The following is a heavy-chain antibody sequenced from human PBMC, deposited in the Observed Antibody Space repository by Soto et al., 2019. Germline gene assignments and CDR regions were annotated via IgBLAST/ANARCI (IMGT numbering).Heavy chain of an antibody. Sequence: PSETLSLTCTVSGGSVRSCRYYWSWNRPPPGQGLDWIGYIYYSGSSNSNLSLKSRVTIYVDTNKNQFSLKLSSVTAADTAVYYCARDRWVTLERVYCSGSSCYPYYYSGMDVWGQGTTVTVSS. CDR3: ARDRWVTLERVYCSGSSCYPYYYSGMDV. V-gene: IGHV4-61*01. D-gene: IGHD2-15*01. J-gene: IGHJ6*02. CDR2: IYYSGSS. CDR1: GGSVRSCRYY.